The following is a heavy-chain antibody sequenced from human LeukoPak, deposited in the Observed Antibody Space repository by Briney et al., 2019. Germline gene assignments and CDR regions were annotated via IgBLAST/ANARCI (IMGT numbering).Heavy chain of an antibody. J-gene: IGHJ4*02. CDR1: GGSISSYY. CDR3: ARVGPPSSPSFDY. V-gene: IGHV4-59*01. CDR2: IYYSGST. Sequence: SETLSLTRTVSGGSISSYYWSWIRQPPGKGLEWIGYIYYSGSTNYNPSLKSRVTISVDTSKNQFSLKLSSVTAADTAVYYCARVGPPSSPSFDYWGQGTLVTVSS.